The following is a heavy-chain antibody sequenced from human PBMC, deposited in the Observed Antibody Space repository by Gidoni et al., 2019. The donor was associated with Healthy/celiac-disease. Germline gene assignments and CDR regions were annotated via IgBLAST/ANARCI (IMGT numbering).Heavy chain of an antibody. D-gene: IGHD1-1*01. V-gene: IGHV3-23*01. CDR2: ISGSGGST. Sequence: EVQLLESGGGLVQPGGSLRLSCAASGFTFSSYAMSWVRQAQGKGLEWGSAISGSGGSTYYADSVKGRFTISRDNSKNTLYLQMNSLRAEDTAVYYCAKDPLGLDAFNTWGQGTLVTVSS. CDR1: GFTFSSYA. J-gene: IGHJ5*02. CDR3: AKDPLGLDAFNT.